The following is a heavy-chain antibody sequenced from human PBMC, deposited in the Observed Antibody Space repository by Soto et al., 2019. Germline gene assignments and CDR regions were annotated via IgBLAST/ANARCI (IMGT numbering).Heavy chain of an antibody. Sequence: ASVKVSCKASGYTFSNFDISWVRQAPGQGLEWMGWVNTDKGNTGYAQKFQGRVTMTRNTFISTAYMELSSLRSEDTAVYYCARTAGCSGGSCYYWFDPWGQGTLVTVSS. J-gene: IGHJ5*02. CDR2: VNTDKGNT. CDR1: GYTFSNFD. D-gene: IGHD2-15*01. CDR3: ARTAGCSGGSCYYWFDP. V-gene: IGHV1-8*02.